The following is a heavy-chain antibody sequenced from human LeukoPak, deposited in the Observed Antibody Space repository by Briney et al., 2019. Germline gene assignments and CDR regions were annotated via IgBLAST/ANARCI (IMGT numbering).Heavy chain of an antibody. CDR3: ARMDYYYGMDV. CDR1: GFTFSSYE. Sequence: SGGSLRLSCAASGFTFSSYEMNWVRQAPGKGLEWVSSITSSGSSIYYADSVKGRFTISRDSAKNSLYLQMNSLRAEDTAVYYCARMDYYYGMDVWGQGTTVTVSS. V-gene: IGHV3-48*03. J-gene: IGHJ6*02. CDR2: ITSSGSSI.